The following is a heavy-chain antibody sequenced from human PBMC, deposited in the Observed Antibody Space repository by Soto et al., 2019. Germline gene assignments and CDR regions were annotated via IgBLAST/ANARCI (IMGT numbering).Heavy chain of an antibody. Sequence: QVQLQESGPGLVKPSETLSLTCTVSGGSISSYYWSWIRQPPGKGLEWIGYIYYSGSTNYNPSLKSRVTISVDTSKNQFSVKLSSVTAADTAVYHCARHSGSYYRMYNWFDPWGQGTLVTVSS. D-gene: IGHD3-10*01. CDR2: IYYSGST. J-gene: IGHJ5*02. CDR3: ARHSGSYYRMYNWFDP. CDR1: GGSISSYY. V-gene: IGHV4-59*08.